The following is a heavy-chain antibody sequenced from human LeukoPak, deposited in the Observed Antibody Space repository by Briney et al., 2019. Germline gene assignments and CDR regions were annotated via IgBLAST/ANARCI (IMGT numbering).Heavy chain of an antibody. D-gene: IGHD2-8*01. J-gene: IGHJ5*02. CDR3: TRGRISCNNVRCHRGWFGP. CDR1: GFTFDDYA. V-gene: IGHV3-9*01. Sequence: GGSLRLSCAASGFTFDDYAMHWVRQAPGKGLEWVSGISWNSGSIGYADSVKGRFTISRDNAKNSLYLQMDNLRAEDAAVYYCTRGRISCNNVRCHRGWFGPWGQGTLVTVSS. CDR2: ISWNSGSI.